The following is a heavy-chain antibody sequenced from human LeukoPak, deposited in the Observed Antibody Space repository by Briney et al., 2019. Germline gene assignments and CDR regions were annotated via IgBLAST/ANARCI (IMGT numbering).Heavy chain of an antibody. D-gene: IGHD3-10*01. Sequence: ASVKVSCKASGYTFTGYYMHWVRQAPGQGLEWMGWINPNSGGTNYAQKFQGRVTMTRDTSISTAYMELSSLRSEDTAVYYCAISQTMVRGAPVSYWGQGTLVTVSS. CDR3: AISQTMVRGAPVSY. CDR2: INPNSGGT. V-gene: IGHV1-2*02. CDR1: GYTFTGYY. J-gene: IGHJ4*02.